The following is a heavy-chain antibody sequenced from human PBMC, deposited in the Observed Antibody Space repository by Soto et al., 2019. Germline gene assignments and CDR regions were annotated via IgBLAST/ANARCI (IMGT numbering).Heavy chain of an antibody. D-gene: IGHD1-20*01. CDR1: SGSISVTNVF. J-gene: IGHJ4*02. V-gene: IGHV4-39*01. CDR3: ARITGRHLDY. Sequence: SETLSLTFTVSSGSISVTNVFCGWVRQPPGKGLEWIGNIDYSGTAYFSPSLATRVTFHVDTSKNQFSLTLYSVTAADTAVNYCARITGRHLDYWGQGMLVTVSS. CDR2: IDYSGTA.